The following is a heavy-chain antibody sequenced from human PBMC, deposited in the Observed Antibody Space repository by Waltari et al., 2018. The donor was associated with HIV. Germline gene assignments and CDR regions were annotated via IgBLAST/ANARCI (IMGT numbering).Heavy chain of an antibody. D-gene: IGHD2-2*01. J-gene: IGHJ5*02. CDR2: IYYSGST. Sequence: QLQLQESGPGLVKPSETLSLTCTVSGGSISSSSYYWACIRQPPGKGLEWIGSIYYSGSTYYNPSLKSRVTISVDTSKNQFSLKLSSVTAADTAVYYCASDYCSSTSCYLPGNWFDPWGQGTLVTVSS. CDR1: GGSISSSSYY. V-gene: IGHV4-39*07. CDR3: ASDYCSSTSCYLPGNWFDP.